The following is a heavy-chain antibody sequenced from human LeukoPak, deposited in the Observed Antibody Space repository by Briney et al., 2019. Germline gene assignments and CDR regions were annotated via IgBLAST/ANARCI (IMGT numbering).Heavy chain of an antibody. J-gene: IGHJ5*02. V-gene: IGHV4-34*01. D-gene: IGHD1-7*01. CDR1: GGSFSGYY. CDR3: AIANWNYDYWFDP. CDR2: INHSGST. Sequence: SETLSLTCAVYGGSFSGYYWSWIRQPPGKGLEWIGEINHSGSTNYNPSLKSRVSISVDTSKNQFSLKLSSVTAANTAVYYCAIANWNYDYWFDPWGQGTLVTVSS.